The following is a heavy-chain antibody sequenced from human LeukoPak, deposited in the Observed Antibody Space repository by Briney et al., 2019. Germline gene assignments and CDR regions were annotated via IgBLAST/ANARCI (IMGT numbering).Heavy chain of an antibody. J-gene: IGHJ5*02. Sequence: SSETLSLTCSVSGGSISTSSYYWGWIRQPPGKGLEWIGSIFYSGNTYYNPSLKSRVTISVDTSKNQFSLKLSSVTAADTAVYYCARGGYYDSGGFQETKWFGPWGQGTLVSVSS. CDR3: ARGGYYDSGGFQETKWFGP. V-gene: IGHV4-39*07. CDR1: GGSISTSSYY. CDR2: IFYSGNT. D-gene: IGHD3-22*01.